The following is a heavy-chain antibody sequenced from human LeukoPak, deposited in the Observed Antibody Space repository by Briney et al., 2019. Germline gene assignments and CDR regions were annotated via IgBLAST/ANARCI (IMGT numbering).Heavy chain of an antibody. V-gene: IGHV3-13*01. CDR2: IGISDDT. CDR1: GFTFSSYS. CDR3: ARGGIQVSGIDEIDY. Sequence: GGSLRLSCADSGFTFSSYSMNWVRQAPGKGLEWVSAIGISDDTYYQGSVKGRFTISRENAKNSLYLQMNSLTAGDTAVYYCARGGIQVSGIDEIDYWGQGTLVTVSS. D-gene: IGHD6-19*01. J-gene: IGHJ4*02.